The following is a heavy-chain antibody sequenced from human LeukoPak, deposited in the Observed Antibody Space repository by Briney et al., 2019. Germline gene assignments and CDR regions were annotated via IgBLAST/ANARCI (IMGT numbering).Heavy chain of an antibody. J-gene: IGHJ4*02. D-gene: IGHD3-22*01. CDR1: GGSISSGDYY. Sequence: TLSLTCTVSGGSISSGDYYWSWIRQPPGKGLEWIGYIYYSGSTYYNPSLKSRVTISVDTSKNQFSLKLSSVTAADTAAYYCARVAVVVITIDYWGQGTLVTVSS. CDR2: IYYSGST. CDR3: ARVAVVVITIDY. V-gene: IGHV4-30-4*01.